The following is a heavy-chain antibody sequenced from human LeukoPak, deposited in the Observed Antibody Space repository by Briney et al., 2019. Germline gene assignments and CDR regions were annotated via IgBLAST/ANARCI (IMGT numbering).Heavy chain of an antibody. CDR2: IYYSGST. Sequence: SETLSLTCTVSGGSISSGGYYWSWIRQHPGRGLEWIGYIYYSGSTYYNPSLKSRVTISVDTSKNQFSLKLSSVTAADTAIYYCQSRFLEWLLDYWGQGTLVTVSS. V-gene: IGHV4-31*03. CDR1: GGSISSGGYY. D-gene: IGHD3-3*01. CDR3: QSRFLEWLLDY. J-gene: IGHJ4*02.